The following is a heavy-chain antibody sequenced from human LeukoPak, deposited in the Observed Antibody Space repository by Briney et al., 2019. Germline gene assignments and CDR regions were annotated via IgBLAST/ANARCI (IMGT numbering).Heavy chain of an antibody. J-gene: IGHJ5*01. V-gene: IGHV6-1*01. Sequence: SQTLSLTCAISGDSVSSKNGAWNWIRQSPSRGLEWLGRTYYRSKWYDEYADSVKGRVTISPDTSKNQFSLHVYSVTPEDTAVYYCARDLGTSGWYTFDFWGQGTLVTVSS. CDR3: ARDLGTSGWYTFDF. CDR1: GDSVSSKNGA. CDR2: TYYRSKWYD. D-gene: IGHD6-19*01.